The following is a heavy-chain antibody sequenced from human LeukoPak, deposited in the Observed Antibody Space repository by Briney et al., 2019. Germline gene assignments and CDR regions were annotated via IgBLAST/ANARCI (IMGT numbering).Heavy chain of an antibody. J-gene: IGHJ4*02. D-gene: IGHD5-24*01. Sequence: ASVKVSCKASGYTFTSYGISWVRQAPGQGLEWMGWISAYNGNTNYAQKLQGRVTMTTDTSTSTAYMELRSLRSDDTAVYYCARHLSIFLVYVYNYPENDYWGQGTLVTVSS. CDR3: ARHLSIFLVYVYNYPENDY. V-gene: IGHV1-18*01. CDR1: GYTFTSYG. CDR2: ISAYNGNT.